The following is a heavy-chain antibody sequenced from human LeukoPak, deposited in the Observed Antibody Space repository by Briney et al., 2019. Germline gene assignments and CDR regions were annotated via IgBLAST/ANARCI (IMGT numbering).Heavy chain of an antibody. CDR1: GYTFTSYD. CDR3: AREVKAATGGGNWSDP. V-gene: IGHV1-8*01. CDR2: MNPNSGNT. D-gene: IGHD6-13*01. J-gene: IGHJ5*02. Sequence: ASVKVSCKASGYTFTSYDINWVRQATGQGLEWMGWMNPNSGNTGYAQKFQGRVTMTRNTSTSTAYMELSSLRSEDTAVYYCAREVKAATGGGNWSDPWGQGTLVTVSS.